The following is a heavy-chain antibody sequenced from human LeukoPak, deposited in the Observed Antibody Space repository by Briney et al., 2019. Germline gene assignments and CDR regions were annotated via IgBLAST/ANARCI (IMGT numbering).Heavy chain of an antibody. V-gene: IGHV3-23*01. CDR3: AKSRTSGYCSGGTCYTHFDY. CDR1: GFTFIHYA. J-gene: IGHJ4*02. CDR2: ISDSFDIT. Sequence: PGGSLTVSCAASGFTFIHYAMSWVRQARGKGLEWVSTISDSFDITYYADSVKGRFTISRDNSKNALYLQMYSLKAEDTAVYYCAKSRTSGYCSGGTCYTHFDYWGQGTLVTVSS. D-gene: IGHD2-15*01.